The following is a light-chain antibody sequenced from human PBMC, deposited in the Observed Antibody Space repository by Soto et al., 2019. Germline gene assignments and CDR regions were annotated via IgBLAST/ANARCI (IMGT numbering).Light chain of an antibody. CDR1: SSNIGSNY. CDR3: AAWDDSLSGVV. Sequence: QSVLTQPPSASGTPGQRVTISCSGSSSNIGSNYVYWYQQLPGTAPKLLIYRNDQRPSGVPDRFSGSKSGTSASLAISALRSDDEADYYCAAWDDSLSGVVFGGGTKLTVL. V-gene: IGLV1-47*01. CDR2: RND. J-gene: IGLJ3*02.